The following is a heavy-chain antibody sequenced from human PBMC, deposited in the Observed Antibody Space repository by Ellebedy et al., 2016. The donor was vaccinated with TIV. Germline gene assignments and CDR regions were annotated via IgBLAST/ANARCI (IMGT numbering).Heavy chain of an antibody. Sequence: SETLSLTCSVSGGSISNCYWTWIRQPPGKGLEWIGYIYKSGTTNYNPSLKSRVTMSVDMSKNQFSLSVTSVTAADTAVFYCAREGYDILTGYDSGMDVWGQGTTVTVSS. CDR2: IYKSGTT. CDR3: AREGYDILTGYDSGMDV. J-gene: IGHJ6*02. V-gene: IGHV4-59*01. CDR1: GGSISNCY. D-gene: IGHD3-9*01.